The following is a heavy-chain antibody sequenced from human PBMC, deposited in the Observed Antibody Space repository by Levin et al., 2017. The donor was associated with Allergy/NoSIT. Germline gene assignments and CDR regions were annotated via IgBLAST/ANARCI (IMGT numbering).Heavy chain of an antibody. CDR1: GFGFSAYA. D-gene: IGHD6-13*01. Sequence: GGSLRLSCAASGFGFSAYAMNWVRQAPGKGLEWVSVISGSGGFTYYADSVKGRFTSSRDNSKNTVHLQMNSLRPEDTAVYFCAKVTSSSSNYFDYWGHGTLVTVSS. J-gene: IGHJ4*01. V-gene: IGHV3-23*01. CDR2: ISGSGGFT. CDR3: AKVTSSSSNYFDY.